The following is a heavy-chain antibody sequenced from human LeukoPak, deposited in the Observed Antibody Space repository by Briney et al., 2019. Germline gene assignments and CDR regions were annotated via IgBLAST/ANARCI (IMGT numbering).Heavy chain of an antibody. CDR3: ARAETNDYDFWSGYSASFDY. Sequence: ASVKVSCKASGHTFTGYYMHWVRQAPGQGLEWMGRINPNSGGTNYAQKFQGRVTMTRDTSISTAYMELSRLRSDDTAVYYCARAETNDYDFWSGYSASFDYWGQGTLVTVSS. J-gene: IGHJ4*02. CDR2: INPNSGGT. V-gene: IGHV1-2*06. D-gene: IGHD3-3*01. CDR1: GHTFTGYY.